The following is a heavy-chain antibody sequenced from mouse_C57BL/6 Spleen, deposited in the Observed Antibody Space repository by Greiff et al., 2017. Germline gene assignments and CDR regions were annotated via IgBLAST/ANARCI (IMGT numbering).Heavy chain of an antibody. CDR3: ARWSNYDY. V-gene: IGHV1-82*01. Sequence: VQLQQSGPELVKPGASVKISCKASGYAFSSSWMNWVKQRPGKGLEWIGRIYPGDGDTNYNGKFKGKATLTAEKSSSTAYMQLSSLTSEDSAVYFCARWSNYDYWGQGTTLTVSS. D-gene: IGHD2-5*01. CDR1: GYAFSSSW. J-gene: IGHJ2*01. CDR2: IYPGDGDT.